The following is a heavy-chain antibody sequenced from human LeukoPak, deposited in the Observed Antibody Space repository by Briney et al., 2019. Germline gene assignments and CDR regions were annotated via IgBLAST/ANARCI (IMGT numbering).Heavy chain of an antibody. D-gene: IGHD6-19*01. J-gene: IGHJ4*02. CDR2: IIPIFGTA. V-gene: IGHV1-69*06. Sequence: SVKVSCKASGYTFTSYAISWVRQAPGQGLEWMGGIIPIFGTANYAQKFQGRVTITADKSTSTAYLQWSSLKSSDSAMYYCARHRGDLGSSGWYEEVYWGQGTLVTVSS. CDR3: ARHRGDLGSSGWYEEVY. CDR1: GYTFTSYA.